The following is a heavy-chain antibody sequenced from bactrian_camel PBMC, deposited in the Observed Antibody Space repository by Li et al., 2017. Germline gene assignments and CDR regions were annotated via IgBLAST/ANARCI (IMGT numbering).Heavy chain of an antibody. V-gene: IGHV3S28*01. CDR3: AFAVVGGGLWYYTYEYHY. Sequence: QLVESGGGSVQAGGSLRLSCAASGSTYSSLCMGWFRQAPGKDREAVAAIGTDDGRTYYADSAKGRFTVSQDNGKNTLSLQMTALKPEDTAVYYCAFAVVGGGLWYYTYEYHYWGQGTQVTVS. J-gene: IGHJ4*01. CDR1: GSTYSSLC. CDR2: IGTDDGRT. D-gene: IGHD2*01.